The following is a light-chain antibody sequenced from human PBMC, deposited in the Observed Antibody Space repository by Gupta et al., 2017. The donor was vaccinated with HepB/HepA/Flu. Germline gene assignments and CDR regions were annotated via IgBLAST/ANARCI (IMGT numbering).Light chain of an antibody. CDR1: HSLVHSDGNTY. CDR3: MQGSHWPPT. Sequence: DVVMTQSPLSLPVTLGQPASISCSSGHSLVHSDGNTYFTWYQQRPGQSPRRLIYKVSNRDSGVPDRFSGSGSGTEFTLRISRVEAEDLAFYFCMQGSHWPPTFGQGTRLEIK. CDR2: KVS. J-gene: IGKJ5*01. V-gene: IGKV2-30*02.